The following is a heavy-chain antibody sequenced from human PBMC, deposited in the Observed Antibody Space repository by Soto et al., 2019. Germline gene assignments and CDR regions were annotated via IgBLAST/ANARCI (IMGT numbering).Heavy chain of an antibody. D-gene: IGHD2-15*01. Sequence: EVQLVESGGGLVQPGGSLRLSCAASGFTFSRYWMSWVRQAPGKGLEWVADIKKDASEKYYVDSVKGRFTISRDNAKNSLFLQVNSLTAVDTAVYYCARVADGDGDNSRYRHFDYWGQGTLVTVSS. CDR2: IKKDASEK. V-gene: IGHV3-7*04. CDR3: ARVADGDGDNSRYRHFDY. J-gene: IGHJ4*02. CDR1: GFTFSRYW.